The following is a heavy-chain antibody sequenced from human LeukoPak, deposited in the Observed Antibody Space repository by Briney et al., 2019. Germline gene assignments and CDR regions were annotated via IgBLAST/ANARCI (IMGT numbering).Heavy chain of an antibody. V-gene: IGHV4-61*08. CDR3: AGIRVGAANFDY. CDR1: GGSISSGGYS. J-gene: IGHJ4*02. Sequence: PSETLSLTCAVSGGSISSGGYSWSWIRQPPGKGLEWIGYIYYSGSTNYNPSLKSRVTISVDTSKNQFSLKLSSVTAADTAVYYCAGIRVGAANFDYWGQGTLVTVSS. D-gene: IGHD2-15*01. CDR2: IYYSGST.